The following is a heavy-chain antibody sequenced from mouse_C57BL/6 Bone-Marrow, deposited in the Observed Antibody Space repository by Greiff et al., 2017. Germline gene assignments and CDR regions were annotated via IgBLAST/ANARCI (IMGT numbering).Heavy chain of an antibody. CDR2: IYPGDGDT. J-gene: IGHJ1*03. V-gene: IGHV1-80*01. D-gene: IGHD1-1*01. Sequence: VQLQQSGAELVKPGASVKISCKASGYAFSSYWMNWVKQRPGKGLEWIGQIYPGDGDTNYNGKFKGKATLTADKSSSTAYMQLSSLTSEDSAVYFCARLITTVVATRYFDVWGTGTTVTVSS. CDR1: GYAFSSYW. CDR3: ARLITTVVATRYFDV.